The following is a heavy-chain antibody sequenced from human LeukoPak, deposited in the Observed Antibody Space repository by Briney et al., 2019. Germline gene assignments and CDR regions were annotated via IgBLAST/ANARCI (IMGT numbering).Heavy chain of an antibody. Sequence: PGGSLRLSCAASGFTFSSYAMSWVRQAPGKGLECVSAISGSGGSTYYADSVKGRFTISRDNAKNSLYLQMNSLRDEDTAVYYCARDKVTIFGVVSENWFDPWGQGTLVTVSS. V-gene: IGHV3-23*01. CDR1: GFTFSSYA. CDR3: ARDKVTIFGVVSENWFDP. D-gene: IGHD3-3*01. J-gene: IGHJ5*02. CDR2: ISGSGGST.